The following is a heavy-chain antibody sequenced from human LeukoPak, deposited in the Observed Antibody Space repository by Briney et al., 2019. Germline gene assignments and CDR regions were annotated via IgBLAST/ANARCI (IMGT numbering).Heavy chain of an antibody. D-gene: IGHD6-13*01. Sequence: SETLSLTCTVSGGSITSSSYYWGWIRQPPGKGLEWIGSISYSGSTYYNPSLKSRVTISVDTSKNQFSLKLSSVTAADTAVYCCARLLSYSSSWYWGQGTLVTVSS. V-gene: IGHV4-39*01. J-gene: IGHJ4*02. CDR1: GGSITSSSYY. CDR3: ARLLSYSSSWY. CDR2: ISYSGST.